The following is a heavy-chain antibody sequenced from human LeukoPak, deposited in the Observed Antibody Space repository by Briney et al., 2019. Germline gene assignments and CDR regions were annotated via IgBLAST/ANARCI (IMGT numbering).Heavy chain of an antibody. J-gene: IGHJ4*02. Sequence: GGSLRLSCAASGFTFNTYAMNWVRQAPGKGLEWVSTISSSGGSTYYADSEKGRFTVSRDNSKNTLYLQMNSLRAEDAAIYYCARGLGLAATALDYWGQGTLVTVSS. CDR3: ARGLGLAATALDY. D-gene: IGHD2-15*01. V-gene: IGHV3-23*01. CDR2: ISSSGGST. CDR1: GFTFNTYA.